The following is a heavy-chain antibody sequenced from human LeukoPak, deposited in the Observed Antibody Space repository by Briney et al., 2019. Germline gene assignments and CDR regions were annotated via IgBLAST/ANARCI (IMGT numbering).Heavy chain of an antibody. CDR1: GDSVSSNSAS. V-gene: IGHV6-1*01. Sequence: SQTLSLTCVISGDSVSSNSASWNWIRQSPSRGLEWLGRTYYRSKWYNDYAGSVNSRITINADTSKNQFSLQLNSVTPEDTAVYYCTRGSWFDPWGQGTLVTVSS. CDR3: TRGSWFDP. J-gene: IGHJ5*02. CDR2: TYYRSKWYN.